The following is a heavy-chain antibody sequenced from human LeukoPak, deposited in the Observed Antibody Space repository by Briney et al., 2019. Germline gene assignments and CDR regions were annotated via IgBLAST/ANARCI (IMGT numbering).Heavy chain of an antibody. Sequence: GRALRLSCAASGFTFSTYGMHWVRQAPGKGLEWVAVIWYDGSNKYYADSVKGRFTISRDNSKNTLYPQMNSLRAEDTAVYYCAKAPSGTPYQFDYWGQGTLVTVSS. J-gene: IGHJ4*02. D-gene: IGHD3-10*01. V-gene: IGHV3-33*06. CDR1: GFTFSTYG. CDR2: IWYDGSNK. CDR3: AKAPSGTPYQFDY.